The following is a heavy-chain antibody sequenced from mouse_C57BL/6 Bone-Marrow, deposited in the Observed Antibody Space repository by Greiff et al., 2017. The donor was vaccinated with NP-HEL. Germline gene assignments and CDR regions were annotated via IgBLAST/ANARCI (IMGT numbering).Heavy chain of an antibody. CDR2: IWRGGST. D-gene: IGHD2-4*01. Sequence: QVQLQQSGPGLVQPSQSLSITCTVSGFSLTSYGVHWVRQSPGKGLEWLGVIWRGGSTDYNAAFMSRLSITKDNSKSQVFFKMNSLQADDTAIYYCAKKDDYDPSWFAYWGQGTLVTVSA. V-gene: IGHV2-5*01. CDR1: GFSLTSYG. CDR3: AKKDDYDPSWFAY. J-gene: IGHJ3*01.